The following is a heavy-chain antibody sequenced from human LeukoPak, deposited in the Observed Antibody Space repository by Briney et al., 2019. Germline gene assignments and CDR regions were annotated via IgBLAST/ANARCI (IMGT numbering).Heavy chain of an antibody. CDR1: GGSISSYC. CDR2: IYYSGST. J-gene: IGHJ4*02. D-gene: IGHD6-6*01. CDR3: ASYSSSSFYFDY. Sequence: SETLSLTCTVSGGSISSYCWSWIRQPPGKGLEWIGYIYYSGSTNYNPSLKSRVTISVDTSKNQFSLKLSSVTAADTAVYYCASYSSSSFYFDYWGQGTLVTVSS. V-gene: IGHV4-59*01.